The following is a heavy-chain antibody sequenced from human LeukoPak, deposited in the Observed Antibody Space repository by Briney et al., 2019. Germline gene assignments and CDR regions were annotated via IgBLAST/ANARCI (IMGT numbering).Heavy chain of an antibody. CDR3: ARGGFKYGKNLYYFDS. V-gene: IGHV3-23*01. CDR2: ISGGGGTT. Sequence: QTGGSLRLSCAASGFTFSTYAMRWVRQAPGKGLGWVSTISGGGGTTYYADSVKGRFTISRDNSKNTVFLQLNSLRAEDAAVYYCARGGFKYGKNLYYFDSWGQGTLVTVSS. CDR1: GFTFSTYA. J-gene: IGHJ4*02. D-gene: IGHD5-18*01.